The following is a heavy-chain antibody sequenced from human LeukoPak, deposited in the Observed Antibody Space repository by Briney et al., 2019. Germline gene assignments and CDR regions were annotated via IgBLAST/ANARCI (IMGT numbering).Heavy chain of an antibody. J-gene: IGHJ6*03. CDR1: GYTFTGYY. Sequence: WASVKVSCKASGYTFTGYYMHWVRQAPGQGLEWMGWINPNSGGADYAQRFQGRVNMARDTSISTAYMELSRLRSDDTAVYYCAKGTYVWGSYWTGHMDVWGKGTTVTVSS. CDR3: AKGTYVWGSYWTGHMDV. V-gene: IGHV1-2*02. D-gene: IGHD3-16*01. CDR2: INPNSGGA.